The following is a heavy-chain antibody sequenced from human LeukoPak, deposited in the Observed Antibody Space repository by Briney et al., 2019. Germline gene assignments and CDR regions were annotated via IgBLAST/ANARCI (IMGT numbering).Heavy chain of an antibody. Sequence: GGSLRLSCAASGFTGSNNYMSWVRQAPGKGLEWVSAIHSSGGTYYADSVKGRFTISRDTSKNTLYLQINSLRVEDTAVYYCIVFGDSNHWGQGTLVTVSS. D-gene: IGHD4-17*01. CDR1: GFTGSNNY. CDR2: IHSSGGT. CDR3: IVFGDSNH. J-gene: IGHJ5*02. V-gene: IGHV3-53*01.